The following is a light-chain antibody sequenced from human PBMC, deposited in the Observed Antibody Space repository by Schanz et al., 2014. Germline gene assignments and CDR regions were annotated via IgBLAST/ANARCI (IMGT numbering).Light chain of an antibody. J-gene: IGKJ5*01. CDR3: QQYGISPPIT. CDR1: EAISSNY. V-gene: IGKV3-20*01. Sequence: EIVLTQSPGSLSLSPGERATLSCRASEAISSNYIAWYQQKPGQSPRLLIYGASNRATGIPDRFSGSGSGTDFSLIIDRLEPEDFAVYYCQQYGISPPITFGQGTRLEIK. CDR2: GAS.